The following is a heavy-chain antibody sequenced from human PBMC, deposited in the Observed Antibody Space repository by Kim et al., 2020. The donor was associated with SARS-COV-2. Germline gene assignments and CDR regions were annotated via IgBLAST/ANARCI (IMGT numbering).Heavy chain of an antibody. CDR3: SKSRAFDY. D-gene: IGHD1-26*01. J-gene: IGHJ4*02. Sequence: GVTRFSQKVQGRVTVTRDTPTSTAYMELSGLRSDDTAVYYCSKSRAFDYWGQGTLVTVSS. V-gene: IGHV1-2*02. CDR2: GVT.